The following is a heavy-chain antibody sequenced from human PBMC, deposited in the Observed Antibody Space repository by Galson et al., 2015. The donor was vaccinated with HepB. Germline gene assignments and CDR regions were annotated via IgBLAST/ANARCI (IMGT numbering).Heavy chain of an antibody. CDR2: ISSSSSYI. D-gene: IGHD3-22*01. J-gene: IGHJ4*02. V-gene: IGHV3-21*01. CDR3: ARDPGPAYYYDSSGYDVDY. Sequence: SLRLSCAASGFTFSSYSMNWVRQAPGKGLEWVSSISSSSSYIYYADSVKGRFTISRDNAKNSLYLQMNSLRAEDTAVYYCARDPGPAYYYDSSGYDVDYWGQGTLVTVSS. CDR1: GFTFSSYS.